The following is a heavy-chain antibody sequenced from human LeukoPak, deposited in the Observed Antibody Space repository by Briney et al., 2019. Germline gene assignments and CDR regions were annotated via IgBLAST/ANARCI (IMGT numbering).Heavy chain of an antibody. V-gene: IGHV3-23*01. CDR3: AKDSGYGSWLRPGVFDY. CDR2: ISGSGGST. Sequence: PGGSLRLSCAASGFTFSSFGVSWVRQAPGKGLEWVSAISGSGGSTYYADSVKGRFTISRDNSKNTLYLQMNSLRAEDTAVYYCAKDSGYGSWLRPGVFDYWGQGTLVTVSS. D-gene: IGHD5-12*01. J-gene: IGHJ4*02. CDR1: GFTFSSFG.